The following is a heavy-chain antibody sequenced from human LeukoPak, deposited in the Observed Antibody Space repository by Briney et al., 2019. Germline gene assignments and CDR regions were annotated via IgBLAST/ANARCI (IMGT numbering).Heavy chain of an antibody. D-gene: IGHD3-9*01. V-gene: IGHV3-21*01. CDR1: GFTFSSYS. CDR3: AREGRYYDILTGYSYYFDY. J-gene: IGHJ4*02. CDR2: ISSSSSYI. Sequence: PGGSLRLSCAASGFTFSSYSMNWVRQAPGKGLEWVSSISSSSSYIYYADSVKGRFTISRDNAKNSLYLQMNSLRAEDTAVYYCAREGRYYDILTGYSYYFDYWGQGTLVTVSS.